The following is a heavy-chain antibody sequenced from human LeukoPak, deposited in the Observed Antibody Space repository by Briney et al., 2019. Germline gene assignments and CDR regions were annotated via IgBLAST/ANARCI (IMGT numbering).Heavy chain of an antibody. D-gene: IGHD3-10*01. CDR2: IWYDGSNK. CDR3: ARDVPFYGSGSLFDY. Sequence: PGGSLRLSCAASGFTFSSYGMHWVRQAPGKGLEWVAVIWYDGSNKYYADSVKGRFTISRDNSKNTLYLQMNSLRAEDTAVYYCARDVPFYGSGSLFDYWGQGTLVTVSS. V-gene: IGHV3-33*01. J-gene: IGHJ4*02. CDR1: GFTFSSYG.